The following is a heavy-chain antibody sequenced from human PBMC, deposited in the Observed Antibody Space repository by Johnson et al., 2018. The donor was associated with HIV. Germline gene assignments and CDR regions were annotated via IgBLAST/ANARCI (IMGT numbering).Heavy chain of an antibody. CDR3: VRRFYDSSAFDI. CDR1: GFTFSSYA. D-gene: IGHD3-22*01. V-gene: IGHV3-30-3*01. Sequence: QVQLVESGGGVVQPGGSLRLSCAASGFTFSSYAIHWVRQAPAKGLEWVGFISYDGSNKYFTDSVRGRFTISRDNSRNTLFLQMNSLRAEDTGVYYCVRRFYDSSAFDIWGQGTLGTVSS. J-gene: IGHJ3*02. CDR2: ISYDGSNK.